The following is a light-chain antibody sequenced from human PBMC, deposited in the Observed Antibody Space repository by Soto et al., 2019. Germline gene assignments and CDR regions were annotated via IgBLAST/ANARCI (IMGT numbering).Light chain of an antibody. CDR2: DAS. Sequence: EIVLTQSPATLSLSPGERATLSCRASQSVSSYLAWYQQKPDQAPRLLIYDASNRATGIPARFSGSGSGTDFTLTISSLEPEDFAVYYCQQRSTFGGGTKVEIK. CDR1: QSVSSY. CDR3: QQRST. J-gene: IGKJ4*01. V-gene: IGKV3-11*01.